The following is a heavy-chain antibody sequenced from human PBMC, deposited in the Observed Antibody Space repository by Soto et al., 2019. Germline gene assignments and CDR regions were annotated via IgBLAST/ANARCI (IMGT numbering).Heavy chain of an antibody. Sequence: EVQLLESGGGSVQPGGSLSLSCAASGFDFRTYAMSWVRQAPGKALEWISATSGAGDTTYYADSVKGRFTISRDNSKSRLYLQMSGRRADDTDVYDCAKDLYPWRGVGLGHWGQGALVTVSS. CDR3: AKDLYPWRGVGLGH. CDR2: TSGAGDTT. J-gene: IGHJ5*02. D-gene: IGHD2-8*02. CDR1: GFDFRTYA. V-gene: IGHV3-23*01.